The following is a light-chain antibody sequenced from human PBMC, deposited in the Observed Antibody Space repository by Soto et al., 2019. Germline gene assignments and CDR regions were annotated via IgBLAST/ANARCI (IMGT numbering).Light chain of an antibody. V-gene: IGKV1-5*01. J-gene: IGKJ2*01. Sequence: DIQMTQSPSTLSASVGDRVTITCRASQSISSWLAWYQQKPGKAPKVLIYDASSLESGVPSRFSGSGSGTEFTLTISSLQXDDXXTYXXXQXXSYSSFTXXQGTKLEIK. CDR1: QSISSW. CDR3: XQXXSYSSFT. CDR2: DAS.